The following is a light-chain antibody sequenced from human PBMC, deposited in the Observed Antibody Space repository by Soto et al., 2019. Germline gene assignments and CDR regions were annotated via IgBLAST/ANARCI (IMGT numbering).Light chain of an antibody. J-gene: IGKJ4*01. V-gene: IGKV1-8*01. CDR1: QGIRSY. Sequence: AIRMTQSPSSLSASTGDRFTITCGASQGIRSYLAWYQQKLGKAPKLLIYAASTLQSGVPSRFSGSGSGTDFTLTISCLPSEDFAPYYCQQYLSSPLTFGGGTKVDIK. CDR2: AAS. CDR3: QQYLSSPLT.